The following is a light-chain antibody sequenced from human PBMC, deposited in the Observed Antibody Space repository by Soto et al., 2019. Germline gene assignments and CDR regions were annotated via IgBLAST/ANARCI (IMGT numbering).Light chain of an antibody. CDR3: QQYKSYSWR. Sequence: DIQMTQSPSTLSASVGDRVNITCRASQSISSSLAWYQQKPRKATKLLIYDASSLESGVPSRFSGSGSGAEFTLTLCQLQPDGCATYYCQQYKSYSWRFGGGTKVEIK. V-gene: IGKV1-5*01. J-gene: IGKJ1*01. CDR2: DAS. CDR1: QSISSS.